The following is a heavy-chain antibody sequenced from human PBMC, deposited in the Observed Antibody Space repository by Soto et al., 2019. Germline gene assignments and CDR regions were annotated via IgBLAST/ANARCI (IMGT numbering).Heavy chain of an antibody. CDR1: GFTFRSYS. Sequence: GGSLRLSCAASGFTFRSYSMNWVRQAPGKGLEWVSSISSSSSYIYYADSVKGRFTISRDNAKNSLYLQMNSLRAEDTAVYYCARDLCSGGSCYDYWGQGTLVTVSS. CDR2: ISSSSSYI. J-gene: IGHJ4*02. CDR3: ARDLCSGGSCYDY. D-gene: IGHD2-15*01. V-gene: IGHV3-21*01.